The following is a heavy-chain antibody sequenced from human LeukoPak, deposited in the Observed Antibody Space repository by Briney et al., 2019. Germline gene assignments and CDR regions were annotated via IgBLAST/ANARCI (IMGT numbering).Heavy chain of an antibody. V-gene: IGHV3-23*01. CDR2: VSGTAINT. D-gene: IGHD3-10*01. J-gene: IGHJ4*01. Sequence: GGSLRLSCAASGFTFSSYAMSWVRQAPGKGLQWVSAVSGTAINTYYADSVKGRFTISRDNSKNTLYLQMNSLRAEDTAVYYCAKDLGLVGSGCYFFDYWGHGILVTVSS. CDR1: GFTFSSYA. CDR3: AKDLGLVGSGCYFFDY.